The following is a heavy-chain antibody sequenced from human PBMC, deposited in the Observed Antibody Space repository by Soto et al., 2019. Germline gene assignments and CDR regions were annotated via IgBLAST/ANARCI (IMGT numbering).Heavy chain of an antibody. Sequence: SETLSLTCAVYGGSFSGYYWSWIRQPPGKGLEWIGEINHSGSTNYNPSLKSRVTISVDTSKNQFSLKLSSVTAADTAVYYCASHLTAIEYSSSPRGLDYWGQGTLVTVSS. CDR1: GGSFSGYY. V-gene: IGHV4-34*01. CDR2: INHSGST. J-gene: IGHJ4*02. D-gene: IGHD6-6*01. CDR3: ASHLTAIEYSSSPRGLDY.